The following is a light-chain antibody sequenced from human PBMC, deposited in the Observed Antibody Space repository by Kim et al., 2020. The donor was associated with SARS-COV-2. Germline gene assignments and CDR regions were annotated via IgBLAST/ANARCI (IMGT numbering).Light chain of an antibody. CDR2: DAS. V-gene: IGKV3-11*01. CDR1: QSVSKY. Sequence: PGESATLSCMASQSVSKYLAWYQQKPGQPPRILIYDASTRATGIPARFSGSGSGTDFTLTISTLQSEDFAVYYCQQRTNWPITFGQGTRLEIK. J-gene: IGKJ5*01. CDR3: QQRTNWPIT.